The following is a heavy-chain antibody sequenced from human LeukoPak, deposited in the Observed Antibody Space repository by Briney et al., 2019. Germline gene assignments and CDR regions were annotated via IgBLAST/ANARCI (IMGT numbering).Heavy chain of an antibody. Sequence: GGSLRLSCAVSGFTFSDYWMHWVRQVPGKGLGWVSRINTSGSSTTYADSVKGRFTISRDNAKNTLYLQMDRLRAEDTGVYYCARSNHADDFWGQGTLVTVPS. V-gene: IGHV3-74*03. J-gene: IGHJ4*02. CDR1: GFTFSDYW. CDR3: ARSNHADDF. CDR2: INTSGSST. D-gene: IGHD1-14*01.